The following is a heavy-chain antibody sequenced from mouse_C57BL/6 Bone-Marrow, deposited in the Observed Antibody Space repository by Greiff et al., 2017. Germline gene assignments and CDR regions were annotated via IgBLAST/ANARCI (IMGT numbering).Heavy chain of an antibody. CDR3: ARDTTVVAPHYYAMDY. CDR2: ILPGSGST. D-gene: IGHD1-1*01. Sequence: VKLQESGAELMKPGASVKLSCKATGYTFTGYWIEWVKQRPGHGLEWIGEILPGSGSTNYNEKFKGKATFTADTSSNTAYMQLSSLTTEDSAIYYCARDTTVVAPHYYAMDYWGQGTSVTVSS. V-gene: IGHV1-9*01. J-gene: IGHJ4*01. CDR1: GYTFTGYW.